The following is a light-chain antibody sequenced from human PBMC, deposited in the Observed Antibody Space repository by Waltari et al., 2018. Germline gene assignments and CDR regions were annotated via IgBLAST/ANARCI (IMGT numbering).Light chain of an antibody. CDR1: QSVGRT. J-gene: IGKJ1*01. Sequence: EIVLTQSPGTLSLSPGERATLSCRASQSVGRTLAWYQQKPGQAPRLLIFAASNRATGIPDRLSGSGSGTDFSLTISRLEPEDFAVYYCQHYVRLPATFGQGTKVAIK. V-gene: IGKV3-20*01. CDR3: QHYVRLPAT. CDR2: AAS.